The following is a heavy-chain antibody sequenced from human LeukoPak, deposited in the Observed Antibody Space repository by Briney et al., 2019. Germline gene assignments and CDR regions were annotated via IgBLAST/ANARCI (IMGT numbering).Heavy chain of an antibody. J-gene: IGHJ4*02. V-gene: IGHV1-2*06. D-gene: IGHD4-23*01. Sequence: ASVKVSCRASGYTFTSYGISWVRQAPGQGLEWMGRISLRSGGTNYAQKFQGRVTVTRDTSISTVYMELSRLRSDDTAVYYCRLVTMGDYWGQGTLVTVSS. CDR3: RLVTMGDY. CDR2: ISLRSGGT. CDR1: GYTFTSYG.